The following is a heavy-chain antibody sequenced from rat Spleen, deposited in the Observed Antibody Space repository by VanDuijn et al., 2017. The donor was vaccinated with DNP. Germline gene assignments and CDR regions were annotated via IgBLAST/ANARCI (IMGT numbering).Heavy chain of an antibody. J-gene: IGHJ2*01. D-gene: IGHD5-1*01. CDR1: GLSITNNVK. V-gene: IGHV3-3*01. CDR2: VTNAGST. CDR3: AIQLGVFDY. Sequence: VLLQESGPGLVKPSQSLSLTCSVTGLSITNNVKWSWIRKFPGNKLEWMGYVTNAGSTIYNPSLKSRISITTDTSKNQFFLQVNSITTEDTATYYCAIQLGVFDYWGQGVMVTVSS.